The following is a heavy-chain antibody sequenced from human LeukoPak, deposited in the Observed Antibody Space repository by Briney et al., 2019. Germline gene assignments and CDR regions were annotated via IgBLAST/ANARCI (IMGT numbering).Heavy chain of an antibody. CDR3: AKSRSSGSSSSNY. V-gene: IGHV3-23*01. Sequence: GGSLRLSCAASGFTFSSSAMSWVRQAPGKGLEWLSTISGGGGSTYYADSVKGRFTISRDNSNNTLFLQMNSLRAEDTALYYCAKSRSSGSSSSNYWGQGTLVTVSS. CDR2: ISGGGGST. D-gene: IGHD6-13*01. CDR1: GFTFSSSA. J-gene: IGHJ4*02.